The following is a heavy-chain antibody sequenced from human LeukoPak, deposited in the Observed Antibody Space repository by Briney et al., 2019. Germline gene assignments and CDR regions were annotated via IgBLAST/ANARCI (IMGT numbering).Heavy chain of an antibody. CDR1: GFTFSSYA. V-gene: IGHV3-23*01. CDR3: AREDGGYSYGSNWFDP. CDR2: ISGSGGST. D-gene: IGHD5-18*01. Sequence: GGSLRLSCAASGFTFSSYAMSWVRQAPGKGLEWVSAISGSGGSTYYADSVKGRSTISRDNSKNTLYLQMNSLRAEDTAVYYCAREDGGYSYGSNWFDPWGQGTLVTVSS. J-gene: IGHJ5*02.